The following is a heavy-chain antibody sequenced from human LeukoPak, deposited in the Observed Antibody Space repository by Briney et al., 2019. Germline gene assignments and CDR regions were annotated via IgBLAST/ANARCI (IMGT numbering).Heavy chain of an antibody. J-gene: IGHJ4*02. CDR2: INPSGGST. CDR1: GYTFTSYY. Sequence: ASVKVSCTASGYTFTSYYMHWVRQAPGQGLEWMGIINPSGGSTSYAQKFQGRVTMTRDTSTSTVYMELSSLRSEDTAVYYCARGSHYYDSSGYYTPTSFFDYWGQGTLVTVSS. CDR3: ARGSHYYDSSGYYTPTSFFDY. V-gene: IGHV1-46*01. D-gene: IGHD3-22*01.